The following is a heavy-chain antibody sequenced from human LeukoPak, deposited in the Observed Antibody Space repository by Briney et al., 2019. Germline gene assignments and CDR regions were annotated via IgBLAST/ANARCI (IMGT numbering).Heavy chain of an antibody. D-gene: IGHD3-9*01. CDR2: INTNTGNP. Sequence: ASVKVSCKASGYTFTSYAMNWVRQAPGQGLEWMGWINTNTGNPTYAQGFTGRFVFSLDTSVSTAYLQISSLKAEDTAVYYCARVNYDILTGPLYYYYYYMDVWGKGTTVTVSS. V-gene: IGHV7-4-1*02. CDR1: GYTFTSYA. J-gene: IGHJ6*03. CDR3: ARVNYDILTGPLYYYYYYMDV.